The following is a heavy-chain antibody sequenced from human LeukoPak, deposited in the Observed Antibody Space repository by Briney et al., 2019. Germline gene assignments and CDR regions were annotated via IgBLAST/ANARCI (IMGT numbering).Heavy chain of an antibody. CDR1: GFTFSSYA. V-gene: IGHV3-30*04. CDR3: AKEWDDYGDYFDY. CDR2: ISYDGSNK. J-gene: IGHJ4*02. Sequence: GGSLRLSCAASGFTFSSYAMHWVRQAPGKGLEWVAVISYDGSNKYYADSAKGRFTISRDNSKNTLYLQMNSLRAEDTAVYYCAKEWDDYGDYFDYWGQGTLVTVSS. D-gene: IGHD4-17*01.